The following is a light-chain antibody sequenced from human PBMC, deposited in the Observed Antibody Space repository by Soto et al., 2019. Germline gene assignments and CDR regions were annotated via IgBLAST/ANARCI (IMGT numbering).Light chain of an antibody. V-gene: IGLV2-14*01. J-gene: IGLJ1*01. CDR1: RSDVGAYNY. CDR2: EVT. Sequence: QSALTQPASVSGSPGQSITISCTGTRSDVGAYNYVSWYQQHPGKAPKLMIYEVTNRPSGVSHRFSGSKSGNTASLTISGLQAEDEADYYCSSYTSSSTYVFGTGTKLTVL. CDR3: SSYTSSSTYV.